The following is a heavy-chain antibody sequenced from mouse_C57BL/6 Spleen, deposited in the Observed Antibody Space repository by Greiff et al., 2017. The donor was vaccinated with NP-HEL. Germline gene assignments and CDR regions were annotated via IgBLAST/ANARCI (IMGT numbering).Heavy chain of an antibody. D-gene: IGHD2-3*01. CDR3: AREGDGPWYFDV. CDR1: GYTFTSYW. V-gene: IGHV1-61*01. CDR2: IYPSDSET. Sequence: QVQLQQPGAELVRPGSSVKLSCKASGYTFTSYWMDWVKQRPGQGLEWIGNIYPSDSETHYNQKFKDKATLTVDKSSSTAYMQLSSLTSEDSAVYYCAREGDGPWYFDVWGTGTTVTVSS. J-gene: IGHJ1*03.